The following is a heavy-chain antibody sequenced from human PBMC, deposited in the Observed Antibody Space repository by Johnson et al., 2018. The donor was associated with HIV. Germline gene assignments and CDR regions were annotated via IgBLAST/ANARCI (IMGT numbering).Heavy chain of an antibody. D-gene: IGHD1-26*01. CDR3: ANEKLSAFDI. J-gene: IGHJ3*02. CDR2: ISWNSGSI. V-gene: IGHV3-9*01. Sequence: VQLVESGGGLVQPGRSLRLSCAASGFTFDDYAMHWVRQAPGKGLEWVSGISWNSGSIGYADSVKGRFTISRDNAKNSLYLQMNSLRAEDTALYYCANEKLSAFDIGGQGTMVTVSS. CDR1: GFTFDDYA.